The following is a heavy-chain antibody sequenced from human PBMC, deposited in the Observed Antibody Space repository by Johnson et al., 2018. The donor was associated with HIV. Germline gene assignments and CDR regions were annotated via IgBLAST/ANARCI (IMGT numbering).Heavy chain of an antibody. CDR2: ISYDGSNK. CDR3: ARVGYSSSWYLGAFDI. D-gene: IGHD6-13*01. J-gene: IGHJ3*02. V-gene: IGHV3-30*04. CDR1: EFTFSSYA. Sequence: QVQLVESGGGVVQPGRSLRLSCAASEFTFSSYAMHWVRQAPGKGLEWVAVISYDGSNKYYADSVKGRFTISRDNSKNTLYLQMNSLRAEDTAVYYCARVGYSSSWYLGAFDIWGQGTMVTVSS.